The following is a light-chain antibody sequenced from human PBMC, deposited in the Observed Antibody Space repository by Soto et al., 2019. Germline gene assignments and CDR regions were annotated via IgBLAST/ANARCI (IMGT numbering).Light chain of an antibody. V-gene: IGKV3-20*01. Sequence: EIVLTQSPGTLSLSPGERATLSCRASQSVTSNKLARYQQKPGQAPGLLMYGASRRATGIPDRFSGSGSGTDFTLTISRLEPEDFAVYYCQQYVSSPETFGQGTKVEIK. CDR3: QQYVSSPET. CDR2: GAS. J-gene: IGKJ1*01. CDR1: QSVTSNK.